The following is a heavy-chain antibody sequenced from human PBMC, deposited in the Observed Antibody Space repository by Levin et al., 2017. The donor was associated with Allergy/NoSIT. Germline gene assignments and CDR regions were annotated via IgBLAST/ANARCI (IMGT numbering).Heavy chain of an antibody. Sequence: SCVASGFTFSSYEMTWVRQAPGKGLEWLSYINSDGTTIDYADSVKGQFTVSRDNAKSSLYLRLNRLTDDDTGVYYCARIRRDGYNVPWFDPWGQGTLVTVSS. V-gene: IGHV3-48*03. D-gene: IGHD5-24*01. J-gene: IGHJ5*02. CDR3: ARIRRDGYNVPWFDP. CDR1: GFTFSSYE. CDR2: INSDGTTI.